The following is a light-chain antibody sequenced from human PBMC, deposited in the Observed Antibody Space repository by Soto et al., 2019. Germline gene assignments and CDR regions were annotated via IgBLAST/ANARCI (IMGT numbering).Light chain of an antibody. CDR2: DVS. CDR3: NSYTSSSTLVV. Sequence: QSALTQPASVSGSPGQSITISCTGTSSDVGGYNYVSWYQLHPGKAPKLMIYDVSNRPSGVSNRFSGSKSDNTASLTISGXXXXXXXXYYCNSYTSSSTLVVFGGGTKLTVL. J-gene: IGLJ2*01. CDR1: SSDVGGYNY. V-gene: IGLV2-14*03.